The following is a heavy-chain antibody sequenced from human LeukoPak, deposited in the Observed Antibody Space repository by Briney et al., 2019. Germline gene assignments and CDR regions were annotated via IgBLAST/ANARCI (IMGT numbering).Heavy chain of an antibody. CDR3: ARDLQDTAMVLGRGFDY. D-gene: IGHD5-18*01. Sequence: SVKVSCKASGGTFSSYAISWVRQAPGQGLEWMGGIIPIFGTANYAQKFQGSVTITADESTSTAYMELSSLRSEDTAVYYCARDLQDTAMVLGRGFDYWGQGTLVTVSS. V-gene: IGHV1-69*01. CDR2: IIPIFGTA. J-gene: IGHJ4*02. CDR1: GGTFSSYA.